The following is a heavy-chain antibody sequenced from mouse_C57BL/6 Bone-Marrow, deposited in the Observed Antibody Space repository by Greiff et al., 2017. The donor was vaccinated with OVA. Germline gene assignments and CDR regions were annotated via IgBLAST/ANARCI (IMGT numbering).Heavy chain of an antibody. J-gene: IGHJ2*01. D-gene: IGHD3-3*01. V-gene: IGHV1-80*01. Sequence: VQLQQSGAELVKPGASVKISCKASGYAFSSYWMNWVKQRPGTGLEWIGQIYPGDGDTNYNGKFKGKATLTADKSSSTAYMQLSSLTSEDSAVYFCARLAVLYYCDYWGQGTTLTVSS. CDR3: ARLAVLYYCDY. CDR2: IYPGDGDT. CDR1: GYAFSSYW.